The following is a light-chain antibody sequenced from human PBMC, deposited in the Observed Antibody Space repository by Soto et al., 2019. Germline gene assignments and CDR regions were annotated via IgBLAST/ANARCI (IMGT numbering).Light chain of an antibody. Sequence: DIQMTQSPSTLSASVGERVNITCRASQSISSWLAWYQQKPGKAPKLLIYKASSLESGFPSRFSSSGSGTEFSLTISSLQPDDFATYYCQQYNSYSWTFGQGTKVEIK. CDR1: QSISSW. CDR2: KAS. V-gene: IGKV1-5*03. J-gene: IGKJ1*01. CDR3: QQYNSYSWT.